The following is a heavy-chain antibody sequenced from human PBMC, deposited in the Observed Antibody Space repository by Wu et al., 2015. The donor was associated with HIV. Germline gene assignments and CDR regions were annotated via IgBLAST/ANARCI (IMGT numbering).Heavy chain of an antibody. V-gene: IGHV1-2*02. D-gene: IGHD3-10*01. J-gene: IGHJ5*02. CDR3: ATSSPMVRGVMSWFDP. CDR2: INPNSGGT. Sequence: QVQLVQSGAEVKKPGASVKVSCKASGYTFTGYYMHWVRQAPGQGLEWMGWINPNSGGTNYAQKFQGRVTMTRDTSISTAYMELSRLRSDDTAVYYCATSSPMVRGVMSWFDPWGQGTLVTVSS. CDR1: GYTFTGYY.